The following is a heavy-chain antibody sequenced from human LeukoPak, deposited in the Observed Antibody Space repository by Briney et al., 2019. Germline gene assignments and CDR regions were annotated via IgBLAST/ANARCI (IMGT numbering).Heavy chain of an antibody. CDR1: GGSISSADYY. V-gene: IGHV4-30-4*01. Sequence: SEALSLTCPVSGGSISSADYYWGWIRQPPGKGLECIGYIYYSGSTDYNPSLRSRVTISVDTSKNQCSLKLKSVTAADTAVYYCVRPEYGFHVFDIWGQGTMVTVSS. D-gene: IGHD4-17*01. CDR2: IYYSGST. CDR3: VRPEYGFHVFDI. J-gene: IGHJ3*02.